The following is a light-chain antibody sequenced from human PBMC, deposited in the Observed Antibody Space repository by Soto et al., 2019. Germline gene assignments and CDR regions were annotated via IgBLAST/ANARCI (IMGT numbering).Light chain of an antibody. CDR1: QSLVYSDGSTY. CDR2: KVS. Sequence: DVVMTQSPLSLPVTLGQPASISCRSSQSLVYSDGSTYLSWFHQRPGQSPRRLIYKVSNRDSGDPDRFSGSGSRTDLTPKISRVEAEDVGVSYCMQGTHWPTSFGPGTKVDIK. V-gene: IGKV2-30*01. J-gene: IGKJ3*01. CDR3: MQGTHWPTS.